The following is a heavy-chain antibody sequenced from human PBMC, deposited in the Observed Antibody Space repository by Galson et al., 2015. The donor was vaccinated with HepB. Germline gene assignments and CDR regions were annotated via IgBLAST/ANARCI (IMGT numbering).Heavy chain of an antibody. CDR1: GFTFSSYA. D-gene: IGHD6-19*01. CDR2: ISFDGSES. CDR3: AKDSGPIYSSGWYGAGYFDY. V-gene: IGHV3-30*18. J-gene: IGHJ4*02. Sequence: SLRLSCAASGFTFSSYAMHWVRQASGKGLEWVALISFDGSESYYADSVKGRFTISRGNSKNTLYLQMNSLRADDTAVYFCAKDSGPIYSSGWYGAGYFDYWGQGTLVTVSS.